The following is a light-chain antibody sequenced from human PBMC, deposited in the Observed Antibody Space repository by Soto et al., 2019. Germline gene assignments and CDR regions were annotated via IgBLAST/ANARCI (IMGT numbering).Light chain of an antibody. CDR3: SSYTRSSTLEV. CDR2: DVS. Sequence: QSALTQPASVSGSPGQSITISCTGTNNDVGGYNFVSWYQQHPGKAPKLMIYDVSNRPSGVSNRFSGSKSVNTASLTISGLQAEDEAYYYCSSYTRSSTLEVFRTGTKVTVL. J-gene: IGLJ1*01. V-gene: IGLV2-14*01. CDR1: NNDVGGYNF.